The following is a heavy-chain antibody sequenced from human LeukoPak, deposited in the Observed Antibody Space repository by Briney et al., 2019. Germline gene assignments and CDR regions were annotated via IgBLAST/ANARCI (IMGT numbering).Heavy chain of an antibody. V-gene: IGHV6-1*01. D-gene: IGHD3-16*01. CDR1: GDSVSSNTAA. Sequence: SQTLSLTCAISGDSVSSNTAAWNWIRQSPSRGLEWLGRTYYRSTWLYDYALSLKSRININPDTSKNQFSLHLNSVTPEDTAVYYCVRDGEGGLDYFDYWGRGTLVTVSS. J-gene: IGHJ4*01. CDR2: TYYRSTWLY. CDR3: VRDGEGGLDYFDY.